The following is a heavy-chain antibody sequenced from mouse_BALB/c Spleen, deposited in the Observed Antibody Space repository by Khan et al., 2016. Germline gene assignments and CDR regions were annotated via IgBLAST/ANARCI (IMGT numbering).Heavy chain of an antibody. D-gene: IGHD2-13*01. Sequence: QIQLVQSGPELKKPGETVKISCKASGYTFTNYGINWVQQAPGKGLKWMGWINTYTGDPTYADDFKGRFSFSLQPSASTAYFQINNLKNDAPATYCSANGGDYGGFASWGQGTRVTVSA. CDR1: GYTFTNYG. CDR3: ANGGDYGGFAS. V-gene: IGHV9-3-1*01. J-gene: IGHJ3*01. CDR2: INTYTGDP.